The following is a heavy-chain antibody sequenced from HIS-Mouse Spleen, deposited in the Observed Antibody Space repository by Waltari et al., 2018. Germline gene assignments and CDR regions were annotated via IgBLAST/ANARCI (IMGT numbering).Heavy chain of an antibody. CDR1: GGSISSGCYS. CDR3: ARDYYYYGMDV. V-gene: IGHV4-30-2*01. J-gene: IGHJ6*02. CDR2: IYHSGST. Sequence: QLQLQESGSGLVKPSQTLYLTCAVYGGSISSGCYSWRWIRQPPGKGLEWIGYIYHSGSTYYNPSLKSRVTISVDRSKNQFSLKLSSVTAADTAVYYCARDYYYYGMDVWGQGTTVTVSS.